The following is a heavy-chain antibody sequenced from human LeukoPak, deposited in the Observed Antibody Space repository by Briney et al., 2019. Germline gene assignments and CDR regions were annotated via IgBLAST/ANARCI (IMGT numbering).Heavy chain of an antibody. J-gene: IGHJ4*02. D-gene: IGHD3-10*01. CDR1: GFTFTSYS. Sequence: GGSLRLSCAASGFTFTSYSMGWVRQAPGKGLEWAAAISGPGDIDYADSVKGRFAISRDNSKSTLHLQMNSLRGDDTAVYYCARRSAGESGYFDYWGQGILVTVFS. CDR3: ARRSAGESGYFDY. CDR2: ISGPGDI. V-gene: IGHV3-23*01.